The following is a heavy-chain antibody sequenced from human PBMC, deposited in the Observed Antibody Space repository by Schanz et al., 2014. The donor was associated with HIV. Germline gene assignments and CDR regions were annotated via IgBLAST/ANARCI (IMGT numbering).Heavy chain of an antibody. CDR1: GFTFSDFG. CDR2: ITWDGGST. J-gene: IGHJ6*02. D-gene: IGHD3-22*01. CDR3: AKQHDSYDNSGYPSTVEYYGMDV. V-gene: IGHV3-43*01. Sequence: EVQLLESGGGLEQPGGSLRLSCAASGFTFSDFGMNWVRQAPGKGLEWVSLITWDGGSTYYADSVKGRFTISRDNSKNSLYLQMNSLRTEDTALYYCAKQHDSYDNSGYPSTVEYYGMDVWGQGTTVTVSS.